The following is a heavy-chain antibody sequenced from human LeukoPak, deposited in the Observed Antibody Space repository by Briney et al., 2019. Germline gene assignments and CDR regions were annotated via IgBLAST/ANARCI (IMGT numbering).Heavy chain of an antibody. V-gene: IGHV4-34*01. D-gene: IGHD6-13*01. Sequence: SETLSLTCAVYGGSFSGYYWSWIRQPPGKGLEWIGEINHSGSTNYNPSLKSRVTISVDTSKNQFSLKLSSVTAADTAVYYCATRPRIAAAGNYWGQGTLVTVSS. CDR1: GGSFSGYY. J-gene: IGHJ4*02. CDR3: ATRPRIAAAGNY. CDR2: INHSGST.